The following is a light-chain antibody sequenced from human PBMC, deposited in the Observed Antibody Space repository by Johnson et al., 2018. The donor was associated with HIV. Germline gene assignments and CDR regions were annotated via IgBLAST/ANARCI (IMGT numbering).Light chain of an antibody. CDR2: ENN. Sequence: QSVLTQPPSMSAAPGQKVTISCSASSSNIGNNYVSWYQQLPGTAPKLLIYENNKRPSGLPDRFSGSKSGTSATLGITGLQTGDEADYYCGTWDSSLGTYVFGTGAKVTVL. V-gene: IGLV1-51*02. CDR1: SSNIGNNY. J-gene: IGLJ1*01. CDR3: GTWDSSLGTYV.